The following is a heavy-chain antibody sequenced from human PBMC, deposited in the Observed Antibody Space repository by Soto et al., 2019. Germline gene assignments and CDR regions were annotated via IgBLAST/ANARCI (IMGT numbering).Heavy chain of an antibody. CDR2: ISAYNGNT. CDR1: GYTFTSYG. CDR3: ARDRSETYYYDSSGYDAFDI. V-gene: IGHV1-18*01. J-gene: IGHJ3*02. D-gene: IGHD3-22*01. Sequence: VSCKASGYTFTSYGISWVRQAPGQGLEWMGWISAYNGNTNYAQKLQGRVTMTTDTSTSTAYMELRSLRSDDTAVYYCARDRSETYYYDSSGYDAFDIWGQGTMVTVSS.